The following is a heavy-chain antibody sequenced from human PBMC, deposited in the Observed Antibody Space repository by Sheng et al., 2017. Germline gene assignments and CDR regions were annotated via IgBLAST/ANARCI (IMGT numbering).Heavy chain of an antibody. CDR1: GFTFSSYG. D-gene: IGHD4-17*01. J-gene: IGHJ5*02. CDR3: ARETTVTSHGGWFDP. CDR2: IWYDGSNK. Sequence: QVQLVESGGGVVQPGRSLRLSCAASGFTFSSYGMHWVRQAPGKGLEWVAVIWYDGSNKYYADSVKGRFTISRDNSKNTLYLQMNSLRAEDTAVYYCARETTVTSHGGWFDPWGQGTLVTVSS. V-gene: IGHV3-33*01.